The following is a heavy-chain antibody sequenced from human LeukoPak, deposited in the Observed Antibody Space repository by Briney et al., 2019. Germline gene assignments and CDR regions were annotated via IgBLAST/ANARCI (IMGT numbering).Heavy chain of an antibody. D-gene: IGHD3-10*01. Sequence: GGSLRLSCAASGFTFSSYWMRWVRQAPGKGLVWVSRINSDGSSTSYADSVKGRFTISRDNAKNTLYLQMNSLRAEDTAVYYCATSLSFTMVRGVIVYWGQGTLVTVSS. J-gene: IGHJ4*02. CDR3: ATSLSFTMVRGVIVY. CDR1: GFTFSSYW. V-gene: IGHV3-74*01. CDR2: INSDGSST.